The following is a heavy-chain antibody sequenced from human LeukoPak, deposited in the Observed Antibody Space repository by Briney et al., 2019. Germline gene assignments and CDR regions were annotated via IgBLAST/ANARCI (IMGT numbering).Heavy chain of an antibody. D-gene: IGHD2-15*01. Sequence: SVKVSCKTSGGTFSSYAISWVRQAPGQGLEWMGGIIPIFGTANYAQKFQGRVTITADESTSTAYMELSSLRSEDTAVYYCARDHCSGGSCYSGIYYYYYGMDVWGQGTTVTVSS. CDR3: ARDHCSGGSCYSGIYYYYYGMDV. CDR2: IIPIFGTA. J-gene: IGHJ6*02. CDR1: GGTFSSYA. V-gene: IGHV1-69*13.